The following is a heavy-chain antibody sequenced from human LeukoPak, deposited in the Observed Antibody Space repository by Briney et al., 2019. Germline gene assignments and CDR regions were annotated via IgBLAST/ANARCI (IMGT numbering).Heavy chain of an antibody. CDR1: GFTFRNYW. CDR2: TWPDGSAE. Sequence: PGGSLRLSCAASGFTFRNYWMGWVRQAPGKGLEWVANTWPDGSAEYYADSVRGRFTTSRDNANNLLYLHMKTLRAEDTAVYYCARDGGLNTTFDYWGQGTLVTVSS. D-gene: IGHD2-15*01. J-gene: IGHJ4*02. V-gene: IGHV3-7*01. CDR3: ARDGGLNTTFDY.